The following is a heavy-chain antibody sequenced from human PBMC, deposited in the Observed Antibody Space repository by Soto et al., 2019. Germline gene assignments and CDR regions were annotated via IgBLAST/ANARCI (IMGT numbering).Heavy chain of an antibody. V-gene: IGHV4-31*03. Sequence: PSETLSLTCTVSDGSVSSGGYYWSWIRQPPGMGLEWIGYSYYSGNTYSNPSLKRRVTISVDTSKNQFSLKLSSVTAADTAMYYCARAGPTLPFDYWGQGTLVTVSS. J-gene: IGHJ4*02. CDR3: ARAGPTLPFDY. CDR2: SYYSGNT. CDR1: DGSVSSGGYY.